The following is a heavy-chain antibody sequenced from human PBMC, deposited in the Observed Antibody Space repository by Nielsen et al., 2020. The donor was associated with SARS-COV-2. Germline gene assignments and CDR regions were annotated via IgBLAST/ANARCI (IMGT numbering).Heavy chain of an antibody. V-gene: IGHV3-21*04. CDR2: ISSSSSYI. CDR3: AKALDYYYYGMDV. J-gene: IGHJ6*02. Sequence: GESLKISCAGSGFTFSSYSMTWVRQAPGKGLEWVSSISSSSSYIYYADSVKGRFTISRDNAKNSLYLQMNSLRAEDTAVYYCAKALDYYYYGMDVWGQGTTVTVSS. CDR1: GFTFSSYS. D-gene: IGHD3-16*01.